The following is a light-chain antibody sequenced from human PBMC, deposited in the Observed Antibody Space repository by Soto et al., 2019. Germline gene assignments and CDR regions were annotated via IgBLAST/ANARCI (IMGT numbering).Light chain of an antibody. J-gene: IGLJ2*01. CDR1: SSDVGGYNF. CDR2: EAS. CDR3: SSYAGSNIVV. V-gene: IGLV2-8*01. Sequence: QSALTQPPSASGSPGQSVTISCTGTSSDVGGYNFVSWYQHHPGQAPKLMIYEASERPSGVPDRFSGSKSGNTASLTVSGLQAEDEDDYYCSSYAGSNIVVFGGGTKRTFL.